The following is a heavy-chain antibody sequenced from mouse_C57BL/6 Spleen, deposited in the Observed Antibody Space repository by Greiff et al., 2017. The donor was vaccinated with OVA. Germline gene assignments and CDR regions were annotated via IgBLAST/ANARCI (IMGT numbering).Heavy chain of an antibody. CDR1: GYTFTTYP. V-gene: IGHV1-47*01. J-gene: IGHJ2*01. D-gene: IGHD2-4*01. Sequence: VKLVESGAELVKPGASVKMSCKASGYTFTTYPIEWMKQNHGKSLEWIGNFHPYNDDTKYNEKFKGKATLTVEKSSSTVYLELSRLTSDDSAVYYCAINYDYDGGYYFDYWGQGTTLTVSS. CDR2: FHPYNDDT. CDR3: AINYDYDGGYYFDY.